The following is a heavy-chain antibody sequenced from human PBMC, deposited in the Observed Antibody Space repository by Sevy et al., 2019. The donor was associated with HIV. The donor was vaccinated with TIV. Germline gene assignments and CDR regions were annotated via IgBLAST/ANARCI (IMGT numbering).Heavy chain of an antibody. CDR1: GITFSNYA. CDR3: AKAPASDRMYYYFDY. Sequence: GGSLRLSCAAPGITFSNYAMSWVRQAPGKGLQWVAAISGYGRTSYYADSVKGRFTITRDNSKNTLYLQMDSLRAEDTAVYWCAKAPASDRMYYYFDYWGQGTLVTVSS. D-gene: IGHD3-16*01. J-gene: IGHJ4*02. CDR2: ISGYGRTS. V-gene: IGHV3-23*01.